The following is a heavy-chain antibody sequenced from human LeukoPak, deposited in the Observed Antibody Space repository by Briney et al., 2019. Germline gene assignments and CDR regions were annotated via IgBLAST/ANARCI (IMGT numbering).Heavy chain of an antibody. CDR3: ARDWSYDSSGYSGY. J-gene: IGHJ4*02. Sequence: ASVKVSCKASGYTFTSYGISWVRQASGQGLEWMGWISAYNGNTNYAQKLQGRVTMTTDTSTSTAYMELRSLRSDDTAVYYCARDWSYDSSGYSGYWGQGTLVTVSS. V-gene: IGHV1-18*01. CDR1: GYTFTSYG. CDR2: ISAYNGNT. D-gene: IGHD3-22*01.